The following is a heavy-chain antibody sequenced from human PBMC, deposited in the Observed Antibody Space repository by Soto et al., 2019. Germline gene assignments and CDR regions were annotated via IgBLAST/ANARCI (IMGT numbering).Heavy chain of an antibody. CDR2: ISSDERNK. CDR1: GFTFSSHG. D-gene: IGHD3-3*01. Sequence: QVQLVESGGGVVQPGRSLRLSCEASGFTFSSHGMHWVRQAPGKGLEWVAVISSDERNKYYGDSVKGRFTISRDNSKNTLYLHMNSLRIGDTAVYYCAKDQNVLRFLEWLTALDYWGQGTLVTVSS. J-gene: IGHJ4*02. CDR3: AKDQNVLRFLEWLTALDY. V-gene: IGHV3-30*18.